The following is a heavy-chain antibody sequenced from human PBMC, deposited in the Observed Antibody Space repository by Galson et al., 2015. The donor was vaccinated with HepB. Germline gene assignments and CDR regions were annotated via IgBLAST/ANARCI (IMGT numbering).Heavy chain of an antibody. D-gene: IGHD3-22*01. Sequence: SVKVSCKVSGYTLTDLSMRWVRQAPGQGLEWMGGINPEDGDTSYAQKFQGRVTMTEDTSTDTAYMELSSLRSEDTAVYYCATTIYSIGYYLLGLLHVFDIWGQGTMVTVSS. CDR2: INPEDGDT. V-gene: IGHV1-24*01. CDR3: ATTIYSIGYYLLGLLHVFDI. CDR1: GYTLTDLS. J-gene: IGHJ3*02.